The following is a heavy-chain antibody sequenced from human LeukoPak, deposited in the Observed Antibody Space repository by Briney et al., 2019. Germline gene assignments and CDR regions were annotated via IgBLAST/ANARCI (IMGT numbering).Heavy chain of an antibody. D-gene: IGHD2-2*02. CDR1: GFTFSSCS. Sequence: GGSLRLSCAASGFTFSSCSMNWVRQAPGKGLEWVSSISSSSSYIYYADSVKGRFTISRDNAKNSLYLQMNSLRAEDTAVYYCARDGGGYCSSTSCYNEDYYYYYGMDVWGQGTTVTVSS. CDR3: ARDGGGYCSSTSCYNEDYYYYYGMDV. J-gene: IGHJ6*02. V-gene: IGHV3-21*01. CDR2: ISSSSSYI.